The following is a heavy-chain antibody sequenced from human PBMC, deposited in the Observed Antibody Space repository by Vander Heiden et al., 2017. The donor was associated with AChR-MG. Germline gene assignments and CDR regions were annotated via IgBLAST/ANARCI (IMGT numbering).Heavy chain of an antibody. CDR2: ISRDSGII. Sequence: EVQLVESGGGLVQPGRSLRLSCAASGFTFDDYAMHWVRQVPGKGLEWVSGISRDSGIIDYADSVKGRFTIPRDNAKNSLYLQMSRLRAEDTALYYCAKSDCGSTSCYTIEYWGQGILVTVSS. J-gene: IGHJ4*02. CDR3: AKSDCGSTSCYTIEY. D-gene: IGHD2-2*02. CDR1: GFTFDDYA. V-gene: IGHV3-9*01.